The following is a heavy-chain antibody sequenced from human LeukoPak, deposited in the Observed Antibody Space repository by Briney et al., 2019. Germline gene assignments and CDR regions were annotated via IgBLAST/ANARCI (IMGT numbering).Heavy chain of an antibody. CDR2: IYYSGST. Sequence: SETLSLTCTVSGGSSSSGTYYWGWIRQPPGKGLEWIGSIYYSGSTYYTPSLKSRVTISVDTSRNQFSLKLSSVTAADTAMYYCARGAYTSSRFDPWGQGTLVTVSS. CDR1: GGSSSSGTYY. CDR3: ARGAYTSSRFDP. V-gene: IGHV4-39*01. J-gene: IGHJ5*02. D-gene: IGHD6-6*01.